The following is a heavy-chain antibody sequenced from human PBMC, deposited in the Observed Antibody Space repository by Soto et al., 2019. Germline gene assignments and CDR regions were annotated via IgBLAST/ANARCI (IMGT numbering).Heavy chain of an antibody. Sequence: SETLSLTCSFSGDSVTSHYLTWIRQSPEKGLEWIGYMHYTGFSHYNPSLKSRLTISVDRSKNQFTLQLTSVTVEDTAVYYCATSYGNAWYTYWGQGTQVTVSSGKASLISEDTAVYYCATVGLQVPEIVVIPAFVYWGQGALVTVSS. CDR2: MHYTGFS. CDR3: ATSYGNAWYTYWGQGTQVTVSSGKASLISEDTAVYYCATVGLQVPEIVVIPAFVY. V-gene: IGHV4-59*02. D-gene: IGHD3-10*01. J-gene: IGHJ4*02. CDR1: GDSVTSHY.